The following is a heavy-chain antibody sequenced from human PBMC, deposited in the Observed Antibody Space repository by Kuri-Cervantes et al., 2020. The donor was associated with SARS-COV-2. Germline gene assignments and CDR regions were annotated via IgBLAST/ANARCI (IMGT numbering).Heavy chain of an antibody. J-gene: IGHJ5*02. V-gene: IGHV1-2*02. D-gene: IGHD1-1*01. CDR2: INPNSGGT. CDR1: GYTFTGYY. Sequence: ASVKVSCKASGYTFTGYYMHWVRQAPGQGLEWMGWINPNSGGTNYAQKLQGRVTMTRDTSISTAYMELSRLRSDDTAVYYCARFRVQLERRHPLSWFDPWGQGTLVTVSS. CDR3: ARFRVQLERRHPLSWFDP.